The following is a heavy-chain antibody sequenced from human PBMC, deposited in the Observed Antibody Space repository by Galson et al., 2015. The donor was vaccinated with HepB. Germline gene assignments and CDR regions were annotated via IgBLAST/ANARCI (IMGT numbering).Heavy chain of an antibody. D-gene: IGHD3-10*01. Sequence: SLRLSCAASGFTFANYVMNWVRQAPGKGLEWVSSISGSGGGTYYRGSFKGRFTISRDNSKNTVYLQMKSLRADDTAVYYCAKGSGSNRFVPHHFDSWGQGTLVSVSS. V-gene: IGHV3-23*01. CDR2: ISGSGGGT. CDR1: GFTFANYV. J-gene: IGHJ4*02. CDR3: AKGSGSNRFVPHHFDS.